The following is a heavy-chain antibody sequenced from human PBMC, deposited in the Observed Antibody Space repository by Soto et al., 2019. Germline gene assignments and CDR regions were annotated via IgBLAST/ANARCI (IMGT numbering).Heavy chain of an antibody. J-gene: IGHJ5*02. Sequence: EVQLLESGGGMIQPGGSLRLSCAASGFTFSNYAMSWVRQAPGEGLEWVSAITGSGSHTFYAESVKGRFTISRDNSKTNHYLDTDSLRAGDMAVYYCAKGVEGYCTSGSCYDYCFDPWGQGTQVTVSS. D-gene: IGHD2-2*01. CDR2: ITGSGSHT. CDR1: GFTFSNYA. CDR3: AKGVEGYCTSGSCYDYCFDP. V-gene: IGHV3-23*01.